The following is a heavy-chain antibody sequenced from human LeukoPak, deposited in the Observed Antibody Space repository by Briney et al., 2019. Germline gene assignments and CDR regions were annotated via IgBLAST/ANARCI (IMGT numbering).Heavy chain of an antibody. Sequence: SGGSLRLSCVASGFSFNKAWMSWVRQAPGKGLEWVARIKSKTDGGTTDYAAPVKGRFTVSRDDSKNTLYLQMTSLKTEDTAVYYCTVAGTDYWGQGTLVTVSS. CDR1: GFSFNKAW. J-gene: IGHJ4*02. CDR3: TVAGTDY. CDR2: IKSKTDGGTT. V-gene: IGHV3-15*01. D-gene: IGHD1-1*01.